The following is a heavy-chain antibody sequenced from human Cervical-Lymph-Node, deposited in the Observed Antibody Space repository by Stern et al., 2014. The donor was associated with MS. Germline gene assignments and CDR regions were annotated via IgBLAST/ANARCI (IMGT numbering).Heavy chain of an antibody. CDR1: GFSLRTNGVA. CDR3: VYAPPGDCLEDAFDI. CDR2: IDWDGDK. D-gene: IGHD2-21*02. Sequence: QLTLKESGPTLVQPTETLRLTCTFSGFSLRTNGVAVGWIRPTPGKALAFLQLIDWDGDKHYNPSLKRMLTITTDTSQSQVVLKMTSLGPVDTATYYGVYAPPGDCLEDAFDIWGQGTMVTISS. J-gene: IGHJ3*02. V-gene: IGHV2-5*02.